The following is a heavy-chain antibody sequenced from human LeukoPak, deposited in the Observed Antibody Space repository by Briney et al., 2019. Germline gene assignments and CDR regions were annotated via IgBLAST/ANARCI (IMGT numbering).Heavy chain of an antibody. J-gene: IGHJ6*04. CDR1: GFTLSSYA. Sequence: GGSLRLSCAASGFTLSSYAIHWVRQAPGKGLEWVAVISYDGGIKYYADSVKGRFTISRDNSKNTLYLQMNSLRAEDTAVYYCAELGITMIGGVWGKGTTVTISS. CDR3: AELGITMIGGV. CDR2: ISYDGGIK. D-gene: IGHD3-10*02. V-gene: IGHV3-30*04.